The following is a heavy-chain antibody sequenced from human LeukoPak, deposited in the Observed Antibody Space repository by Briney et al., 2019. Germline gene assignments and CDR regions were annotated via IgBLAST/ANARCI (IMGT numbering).Heavy chain of an antibody. CDR3: ARDYDILTGYGDAFDV. CDR1: GSSISSYY. D-gene: IGHD3-9*01. V-gene: IGHV4-59*01. Sequence: SETLSLTCTVSGSSISSYYFSWIRQPPGKGLEWIGYISYSGSSNYNPSLKSRVTISVDTSKSQFSLKLRSVTAADTAVYYCARDYDILTGYGDAFDVWGQGTKVTVSS. J-gene: IGHJ3*01. CDR2: ISYSGSS.